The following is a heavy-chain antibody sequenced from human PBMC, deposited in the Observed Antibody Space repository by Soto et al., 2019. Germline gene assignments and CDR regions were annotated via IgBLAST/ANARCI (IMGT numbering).Heavy chain of an antibody. D-gene: IGHD4-17*01. V-gene: IGHV4-34*01. CDR2: INHSGST. Sequence: SETLSLTCAVYGGSFSGYYWSWIRQPPGKGLEWIGEINHSGSTNYNPSLKSRVTISVDTSKNQFSLKLSSVTAADTAVYYCARRATVTTGSPFYFDYWGQGTLVTVSS. J-gene: IGHJ4*02. CDR1: GGSFSGYY. CDR3: ARRATVTTGSPFYFDY.